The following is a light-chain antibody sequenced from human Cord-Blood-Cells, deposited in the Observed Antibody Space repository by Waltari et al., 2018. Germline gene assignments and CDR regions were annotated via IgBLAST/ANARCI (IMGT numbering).Light chain of an antibody. J-gene: IGKJ1*01. V-gene: IGKV2-28*01. CDR1: QSVLHSNGYNY. CDR2: LGS. CDR3: MQALQTPLT. Sequence: DIVMTQSPLSLPVTHGEPASISCRSSQSVLHSNGYNYLDWYLQKPGQSPQLLIYLGSNRASGVPDRFSGSGSGTDFTLKISRVEAEDVGVYYCMQALQTPLTFGQGTKVEIK.